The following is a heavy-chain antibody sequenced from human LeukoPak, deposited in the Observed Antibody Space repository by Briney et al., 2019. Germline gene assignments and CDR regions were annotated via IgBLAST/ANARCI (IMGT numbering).Heavy chain of an antibody. Sequence: GESLKISCKASGYRFTSYWIGWVRQMPGKGLEWMGIIYGGDSDIRYSPSFQGQVTISVDKSISTAYVQWSSLKASDTAMYYCARTGGGKYYFDFWGQGTLVTVSS. CDR2: IYGGDSDI. V-gene: IGHV5-51*01. J-gene: IGHJ4*02. CDR3: ARTGGGKYYFDF. CDR1: GYRFTSYW. D-gene: IGHD4-23*01.